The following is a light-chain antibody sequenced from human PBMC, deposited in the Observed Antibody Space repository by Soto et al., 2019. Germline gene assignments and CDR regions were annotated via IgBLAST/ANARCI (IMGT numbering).Light chain of an antibody. CDR3: QQYNNWPRP. Sequence: EIVMTQSPATLSVSPGERATLSCRASQSVSSNLAWYQQKPGQAPRLLIYRASTRATGIPARCSGSGSGTEFTRTLSSLQSEDFAVYYCQQYNNWPRPFGQGTKVEIK. CDR1: QSVSSN. J-gene: IGKJ1*01. V-gene: IGKV3-15*01. CDR2: RAS.